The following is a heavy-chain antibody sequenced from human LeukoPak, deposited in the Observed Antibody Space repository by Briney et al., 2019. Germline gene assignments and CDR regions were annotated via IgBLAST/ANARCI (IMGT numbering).Heavy chain of an antibody. CDR1: GYSFTSYW. V-gene: IGHV5-51*01. Sequence: GESLKISCKGSGYSFTSYWIGWVRQMPGKGLEWMGIIYPGDSDTRYSPSFQGQVTISADKSISTAYLQWSSLKASDTAMYYCARQGRFQWSYEVRENRFDPWGQGTLVTVSS. CDR2: IYPGDSDT. D-gene: IGHD2-15*01. CDR3: ARQGRFQWSYEVRENRFDP. J-gene: IGHJ5*02.